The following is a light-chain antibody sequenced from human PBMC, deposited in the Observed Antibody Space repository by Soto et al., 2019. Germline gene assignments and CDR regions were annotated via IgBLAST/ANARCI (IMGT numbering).Light chain of an antibody. CDR2: GAS. CDR1: QSISNY. J-gene: IGKJ5*01. Sequence: DIQMTQSPSSLSASVGDRVTITCRASQSISNYLNWYQQKPGKAPKFLIYGASSLQSGVPSRFSGSGSGTDFTLTISSLEPEDFAVYYCQQRSNWITFGQGTRLEIK. V-gene: IGKV1-39*01. CDR3: QQRSNWIT.